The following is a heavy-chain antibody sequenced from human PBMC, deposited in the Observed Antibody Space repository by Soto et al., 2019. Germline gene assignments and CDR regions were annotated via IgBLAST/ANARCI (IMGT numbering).Heavy chain of an antibody. V-gene: IGHV1-3*05. CDR3: ARGTTVTALDYYYGMDV. CDR1: GYTFTSYA. Sequence: QVQLVQSGAEEKKPGASVKVSCKASGYTFTSYAMHWVRQAPGQRLEWMGWINAGNGNTKYSQKFQGRVTITRDTSASTAYMELSSLRSEDTAVYYCARGTTVTALDYYYGMDVWGQGTTVTVSS. CDR2: INAGNGNT. D-gene: IGHD4-17*01. J-gene: IGHJ6*02.